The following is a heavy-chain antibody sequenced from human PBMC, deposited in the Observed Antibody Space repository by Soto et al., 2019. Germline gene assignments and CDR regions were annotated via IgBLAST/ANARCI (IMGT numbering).Heavy chain of an antibody. J-gene: IGHJ4*02. CDR1: GGSISSGDYY. V-gene: IGHV4-30-4*01. D-gene: IGHD1-26*01. CDR3: ARGAYYGAPIY. CDR2: TYYSGST. Sequence: QVQLQAAGPGLVKPSQTLSLTCTVSGGSISSGDYYRSWIRQPQGKCLVWIGYTYYSGSTYYNPSLKSRVTISGDTANDQYPLKLSSVTAADTDVYDCARGAYYGAPIYWGQGTLVTVSS.